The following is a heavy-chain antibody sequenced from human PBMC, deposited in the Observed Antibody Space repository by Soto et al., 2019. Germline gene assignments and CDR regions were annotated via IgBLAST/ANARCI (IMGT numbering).Heavy chain of an antibody. Sequence: QVQLVQSGAEVKKPGASVKVSCKASGYTFTSYGISWVRQAPGQWLEWMGWISAYNGNTNYAQKLQGRVTMTTDTSTSTAYLELRNLRSDETAVYYCARSPQQLEPGFFQGYYCYGMDVGGQATTVTVAS. CDR2: ISAYNGNT. CDR3: ARSPQQLEPGFFQGYYCYGMDV. D-gene: IGHD1-1*01. J-gene: IGHJ6*02. V-gene: IGHV1-18*01. CDR1: GYTFTSYG.